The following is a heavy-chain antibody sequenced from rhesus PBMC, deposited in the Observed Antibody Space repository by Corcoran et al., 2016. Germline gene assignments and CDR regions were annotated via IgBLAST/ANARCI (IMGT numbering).Heavy chain of an antibody. D-gene: IGHD4-23*01. J-gene: IGHJ3*01. CDR3: TKDLQYGAFDF. Sequence: DLVGPGGDLVQPGGSLRLSCVASGFSFTGYGLNWVRQAPGKGGEGGTGSNYESDKIFNADSVRGRYTVSRDNSKNILVLQMKNLRFEDTAVYYCTKDLQYGAFDFWGQGLRVTVSS. V-gene: IGHV3S5*01. CDR2: SNYESDKI. CDR1: GFSFTGYG.